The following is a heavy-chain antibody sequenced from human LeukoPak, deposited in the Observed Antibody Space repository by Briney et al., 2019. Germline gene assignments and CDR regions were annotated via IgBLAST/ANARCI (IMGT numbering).Heavy chain of an antibody. V-gene: IGHV3-23*01. CDR2: ISASGGST. D-gene: IGHD3-10*01. CDR3: ARYGSGSRATLGH. CDR1: GFTFGSYA. J-gene: IGHJ4*02. Sequence: PGGSLRLSCAVSGFTFGSYAMSWVRQAPGQGLEWVSGISASGGSTYYADSVKGRFTISRDNSKNTLYLQMNSLRAEDTAMYYCARYGSGSRATLGHWGQGTLVTVSS.